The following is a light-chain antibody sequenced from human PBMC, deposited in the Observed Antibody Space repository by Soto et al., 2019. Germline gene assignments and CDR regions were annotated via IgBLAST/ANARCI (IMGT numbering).Light chain of an antibody. CDR2: EVY. J-gene: IGLJ1*01. CDR1: SSDVGGYNY. CDR3: SSYVGTNSYV. V-gene: IGLV2-8*01. Sequence: QSVLTQPPSASGSPGQSVTISCTGTSSDVGGYNYVSWYQHHPGKAPKLIIYEVYKRPLGVPDRFSGSKSGNTAALTVSGLQAEDEADYYCSSYVGTNSYVFGTGTKVTVL.